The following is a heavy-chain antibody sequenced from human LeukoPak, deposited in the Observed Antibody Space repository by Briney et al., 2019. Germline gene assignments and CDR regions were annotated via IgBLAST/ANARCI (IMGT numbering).Heavy chain of an antibody. CDR3: ARHPRGDFDI. J-gene: IGHJ3*02. Sequence: PSETLSLTCTVSGGSISSYYWSWIRQPPGKGLEWIGYIYYSGSTNYNPSLKSRVTISVDTSKNQFSLKLSSVTAADTAVYYCARHPRGDFDIWGQGTMVTVSS. CDR1: GGSISSYY. CDR2: IYYSGST. V-gene: IGHV4-59*08.